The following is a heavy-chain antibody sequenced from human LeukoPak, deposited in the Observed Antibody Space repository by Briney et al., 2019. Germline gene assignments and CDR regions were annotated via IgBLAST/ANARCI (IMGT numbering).Heavy chain of an antibody. V-gene: IGHV5-51*01. CDR3: AKIDRQYCSRSSCYALDY. J-gene: IGHJ4*02. CDR1: GYSVTSYW. D-gene: IGHD2-2*01. CDR2: IYPGDSDT. Sequence: GESLKISCKGSGYSVTSYWIGWVRQMPGKGLEWMGIIYPGDSDTRYSPSFQGQVTISADKSISTAYLQWSSLKASDTAIYYCAKIDRQYCSRSSCYALDYWGQGTQVTVSS.